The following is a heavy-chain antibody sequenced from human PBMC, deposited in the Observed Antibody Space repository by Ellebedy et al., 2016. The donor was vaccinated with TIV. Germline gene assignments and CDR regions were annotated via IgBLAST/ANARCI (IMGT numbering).Heavy chain of an antibody. CDR3: ARDAGAHGEPYPAYYYYGMDV. V-gene: IGHV3-66*01. CDR1: GFTVSSNY. Sequence: GGSLRLSCAASGFTVSSNYMSWVRQAPGKGLEWVSVIYSGGSTYYADSVKGRFTISRDNSKNTLYLQMNSLRAEDTAVYYCARDAGAHGEPYPAYYYYGMDVWGQGTTVTVSS. CDR2: IYSGGST. D-gene: IGHD3-10*01. J-gene: IGHJ6*02.